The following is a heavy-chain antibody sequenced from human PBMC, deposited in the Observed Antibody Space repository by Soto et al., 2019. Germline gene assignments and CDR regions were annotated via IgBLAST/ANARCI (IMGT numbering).Heavy chain of an antibody. V-gene: IGHV3-30*03. CDR2: ISYDGSNE. CDR3: AREIATTGLYYFDY. CDR1: GFTFSSYG. Sequence: GGSLRLSCAVSGFTFSSYGMHWVRQAPGKGLEWVAHISYDGSNEHYVDSVKGRFTISRDNSKNTMYLHVHSLRVEDTAVYYCAREIATTGLYYFDYWGQGTLVTVSS. J-gene: IGHJ4*02. D-gene: IGHD6-13*01.